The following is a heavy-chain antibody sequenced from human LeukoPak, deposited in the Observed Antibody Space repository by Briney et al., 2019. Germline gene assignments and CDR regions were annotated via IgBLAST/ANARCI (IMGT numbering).Heavy chain of an antibody. J-gene: IGHJ5*02. CDR1: GFTLSSYS. V-gene: IGHV3-21*06. CDR2: ISSTSSYI. CDR3: AREAWFDP. Sequence: PGGSLRLSCVASGFTLSSYSMNWVRQAPGKGLEWVSVISSTSSYIRYAESVKGRFTISRDNAKNSLFLEMKSPRAEDTAVYYCAREAWFDPWGQGTLVTVSS.